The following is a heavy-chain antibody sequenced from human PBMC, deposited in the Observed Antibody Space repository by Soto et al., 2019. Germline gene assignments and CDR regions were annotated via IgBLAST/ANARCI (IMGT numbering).Heavy chain of an antibody. Sequence: GGSLRLSCAASGFTFSSYSMNWVRQAPGKGLEWVSSISSSSSYIYYADSVKGRFTISRDNAKNSLYLQMNSLRAEDTAVYYCASLPLRGYYGMDVWGQGTTVTVSS. V-gene: IGHV3-21*01. CDR3: ASLPLRGYYGMDV. J-gene: IGHJ6*02. CDR1: GFTFSSYS. CDR2: ISSSSSYI. D-gene: IGHD3-10*01.